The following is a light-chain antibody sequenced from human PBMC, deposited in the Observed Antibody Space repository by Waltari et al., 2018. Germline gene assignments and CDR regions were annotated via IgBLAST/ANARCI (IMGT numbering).Light chain of an antibody. CDR3: CSYAGSYTWV. V-gene: IGLV2-11*01. CDR2: DVS. J-gene: IGLJ3*02. CDR1: SSAVVRYNY. Sequence: QSALTQPRSVSGSPGQSVPISCTGPSSAVVRYNYVSWSQQPPGKAPKLMIYDVSKRPSGVPDRFSGSKSGNTASLTISGLQAEDEADYYCCSYAGSYTWVFGGGTKLTVL.